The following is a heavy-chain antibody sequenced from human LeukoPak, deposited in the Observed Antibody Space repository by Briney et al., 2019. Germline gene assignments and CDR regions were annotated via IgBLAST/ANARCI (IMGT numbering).Heavy chain of an antibody. CDR2: ISSSGSTI. CDR3: ARPDERVPAAVNYYMDV. D-gene: IGHD2-2*01. CDR1: GFTFSDYY. V-gene: IGHV3-11*01. Sequence: GGSLRLSCAASGFTFSDYYMSWIRQAPGKGLEWVSYISSSGSTIYYADSVKGRFTISRDNAKNSLYLQMNSLRAEDTAVYYCARPDERVPAAVNYYMDVWGKGTTVTVSS. J-gene: IGHJ6*03.